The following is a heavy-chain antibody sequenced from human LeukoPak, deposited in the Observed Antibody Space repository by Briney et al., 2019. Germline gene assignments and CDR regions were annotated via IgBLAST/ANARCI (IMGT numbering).Heavy chain of an antibody. CDR2: IYPGDSDT. CDR1: GYSFTSYW. V-gene: IGHV5-51*01. J-gene: IGHJ2*01. Sequence: GESLKISCKGSGYSFTSYWIGWVRQMPGKGLEWMGIIYPGDSDTRYSPSFQGQVTISADKSINTAYLQWSSLKASDTAIYYCARVGQVGATTGHFDLWGRGTLVTVSS. CDR3: ARVGQVGATTGHFDL. D-gene: IGHD1-26*01.